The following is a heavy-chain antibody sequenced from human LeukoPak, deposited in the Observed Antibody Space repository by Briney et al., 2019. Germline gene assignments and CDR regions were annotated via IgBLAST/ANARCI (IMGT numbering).Heavy chain of an antibody. D-gene: IGHD6-19*01. CDR1: GYTFTGYY. J-gene: IGHJ4*02. Sequence: ASVKVSCKTSGYTFTGYYLHWVRQAPGQRPEWMGRINPDSGGTHYGQKFQGRVTITRDTSVTTGYMELSSLRSEDTAVYYCARGLIAVAGSLYYWGQGTLVTVSS. CDR3: ARGLIAVAGSLYY. V-gene: IGHV1-2*02. CDR2: INPDSGGT.